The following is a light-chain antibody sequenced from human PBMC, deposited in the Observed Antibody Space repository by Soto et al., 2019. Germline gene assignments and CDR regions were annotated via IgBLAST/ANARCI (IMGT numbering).Light chain of an antibody. V-gene: IGLV2-14*01. Sequence: QSALTQPPSASGSPGQSVTISCTGTSSDVGGYDYVSWYQQHPDKAPKLMIYEVTKRPSGVSNRFSGSKSGNTASLTISGLQSEDEADYYCSSHTSGSTRVFGTGTKVTVL. CDR1: SSDVGGYDY. CDR2: EVT. J-gene: IGLJ1*01. CDR3: SSHTSGSTRV.